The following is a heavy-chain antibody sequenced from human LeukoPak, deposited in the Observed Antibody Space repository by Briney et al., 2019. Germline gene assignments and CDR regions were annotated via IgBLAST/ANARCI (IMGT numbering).Heavy chain of an antibody. Sequence: GGSLRFSCAASGFTFSSYWMSWVRQAPGKGLEWVANIKQDGSEKYYVDSVKGRFTISRDNAKNSLYLQMNSLRDEDTAVYYCASSGSYRFDYWGQGTLVTVSS. V-gene: IGHV3-7*01. J-gene: IGHJ4*02. D-gene: IGHD1-26*01. CDR1: GFTFSSYW. CDR3: ASSGSYRFDY. CDR2: IKQDGSEK.